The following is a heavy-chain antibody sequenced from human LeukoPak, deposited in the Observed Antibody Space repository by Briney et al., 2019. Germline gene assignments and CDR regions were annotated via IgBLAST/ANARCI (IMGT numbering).Heavy chain of an antibody. Sequence: ASVKVSCRASGYTFSDYYIHFVRQAPGQGLERMGRINPNSGVTNFAPNFQVRVTMTRDTSMNTAYMQLSGLTSDDTAVYFCAKGFMSAAGPFDYWGQGTLVTVSS. J-gene: IGHJ4*02. CDR2: INPNSGVT. CDR3: AKGFMSAAGPFDY. CDR1: GYTFSDYY. V-gene: IGHV1-2*06. D-gene: IGHD6-13*01.